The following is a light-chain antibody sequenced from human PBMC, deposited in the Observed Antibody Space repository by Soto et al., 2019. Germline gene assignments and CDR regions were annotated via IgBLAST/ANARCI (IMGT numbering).Light chain of an antibody. CDR2: DVF. V-gene: IGLV2-14*03. Sequence: QSVLTQPASVSGSPGQSITIPCTGTSSDIGAYNYVSWYQHHPGKAPKLIIYDVFSRPSGVSNRFSGSKSANTASLTISGLQAEDEADYYCSSYTSSNTLAVFGTGTKVTVL. CDR3: SSYTSSNTLAV. J-gene: IGLJ1*01. CDR1: SSDIGAYNY.